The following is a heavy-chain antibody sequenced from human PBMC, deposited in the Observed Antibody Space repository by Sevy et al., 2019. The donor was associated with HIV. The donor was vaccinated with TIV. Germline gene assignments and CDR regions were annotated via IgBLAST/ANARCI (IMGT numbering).Heavy chain of an antibody. CDR2: MYSGGSP. V-gene: IGHV3-53*01. CDR3: ARGDCGGGSCTAFDP. D-gene: IGHD2-21*01. Sequence: GGSLRLSCAASGFSISNNYTAWVRQAPRKGLEWVSVMYSGGSPYYADSVKGRFALSRDMSKNTVYLQMNSLRAEDTAVYYCARGDCGGGSCTAFDPWGQGTLVTVSS. J-gene: IGHJ5*02. CDR1: GFSISNNY.